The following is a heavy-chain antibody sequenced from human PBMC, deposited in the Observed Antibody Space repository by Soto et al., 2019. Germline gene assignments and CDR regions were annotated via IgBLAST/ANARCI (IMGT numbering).Heavy chain of an antibody. CDR3: AKATVGGYSFWSGYYSDGLDV. Sequence: EVKLLESGGGLAQPGGSLRLSCVGSGFTFDSYAISWVRQAPGARLQWIAAIRGSADGTDYAHSVRGRFTISRDNAKKTVHLQMDSLRVEDTAVYFCAKATVGGYSFWSGYYSDGLDVLGQGTLVSVS. CDR1: GFTFDSYA. D-gene: IGHD3-3*01. V-gene: IGHV3-23*01. J-gene: IGHJ3*01. CDR2: IRGSADGT.